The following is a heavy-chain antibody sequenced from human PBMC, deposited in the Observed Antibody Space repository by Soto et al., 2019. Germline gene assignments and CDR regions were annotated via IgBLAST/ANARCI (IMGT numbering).Heavy chain of an antibody. Sequence: PSETLSLTCTVSGGSMNSYYWTWIRQPAGKGLEWIGRVYSSGGTHYNPSLKSRITISLDTSNNQFSLRLLSVTDADTAVYYCARGQRFSDWFDPWGQGTLVTVS. CDR2: VYSSGGT. D-gene: IGHD3-3*01. J-gene: IGHJ5*02. CDR3: ARGQRFSDWFDP. V-gene: IGHV4-4*07. CDR1: GGSMNSYY.